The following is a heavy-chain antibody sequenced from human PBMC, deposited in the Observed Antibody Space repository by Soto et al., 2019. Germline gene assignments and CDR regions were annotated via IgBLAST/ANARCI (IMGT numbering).Heavy chain of an antibody. CDR3: ARVPALYYYYGMDV. CDR2: IIPIFGTA. J-gene: IGHJ6*02. Sequence: GASVKVSCKASEVNFSSYAISWVRQAPGQGLEWMGGIIPIFGTANYAQKFQGRVTITADESTSTAYMELSSLRSEDTAVYYCARVPALYYYYGMDVWGQGTTVTVSS. CDR1: EVNFSSYA. V-gene: IGHV1-69*13.